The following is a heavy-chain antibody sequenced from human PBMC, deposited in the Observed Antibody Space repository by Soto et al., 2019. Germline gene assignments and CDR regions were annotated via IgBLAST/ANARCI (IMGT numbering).Heavy chain of an antibody. D-gene: IGHD1-1*01. V-gene: IGHV3-7*01. CDR3: ARKSGFGRMDV. CDR2: IKQDGSEK. J-gene: IGHJ6*02. Sequence: GGSLRLSCAASGFTFSIYWMSWVRQAPGKGLEWVANIKQDGSEKYYVDSVKGRFTISRDNAKNSLYLQMNSLRAEDTAVYYCARKSGFGRMDVWGQGTTVTVSS. CDR1: GFTFSIYW.